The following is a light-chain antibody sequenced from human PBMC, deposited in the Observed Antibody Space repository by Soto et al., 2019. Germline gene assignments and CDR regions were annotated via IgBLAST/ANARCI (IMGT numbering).Light chain of an antibody. CDR3: QQGYNIIPT. CDR2: SAS. CDR1: QTIATY. J-gene: IGKJ4*01. V-gene: IGKV1-39*01. Sequence: DIQLTQSPSSLSASVGDTVAIPCRASQTIATYLNWWQHRPGTAPRLLISSASNLHSGVPSRFIGSGSGTDFTLDIRSLQPEDSATYFCQQGYNIIPTFGGGTKV.